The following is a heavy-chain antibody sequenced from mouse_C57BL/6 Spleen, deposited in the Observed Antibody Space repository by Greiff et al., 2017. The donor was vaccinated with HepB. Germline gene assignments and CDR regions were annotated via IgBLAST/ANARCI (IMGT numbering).Heavy chain of an antibody. J-gene: IGHJ3*01. Sequence: EVKLVESGGGLVQPGGSLSLSCAASGFTFTDYYMSWVRQPPGKALEWLGFIRNKANGYTTEYSASVKGRFTISRDNSQSILYLQMNALRAEDSATYHCASPGSSYRTWFAYWGQGTLVTVSA. CDR3: ASPGSSYRTWFAY. CDR1: GFTFTDYY. D-gene: IGHD1-1*01. V-gene: IGHV7-3*01. CDR2: IRNKANGYTT.